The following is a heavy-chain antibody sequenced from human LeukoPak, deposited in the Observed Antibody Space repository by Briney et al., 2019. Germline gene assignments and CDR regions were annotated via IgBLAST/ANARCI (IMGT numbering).Heavy chain of an antibody. J-gene: IGHJ4*02. Sequence: KPSETLSLTCAVYGGSFSSYYWSWIRQPAGKGLEWIGRIYTSGSTNYNPSLKSRVTMSVDTSKNQFSLKLSSVTAADTAVYYGAREGDYHVVDYWGQGTLVTVSS. CDR2: IYTSGST. V-gene: IGHV4-4*07. CDR3: AREGDYHVVDY. CDR1: GGSFSSYY. D-gene: IGHD4-17*01.